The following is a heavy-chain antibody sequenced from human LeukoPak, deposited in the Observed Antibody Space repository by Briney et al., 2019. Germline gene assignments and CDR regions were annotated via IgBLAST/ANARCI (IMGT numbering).Heavy chain of an antibody. V-gene: IGHV4-59*01. J-gene: IGHJ6*03. CDR3: ARGGAGGYRGHAYYMDV. Sequence: SETLSLTCTVSGGSISSYYWSWIRQPPGKGLEWIGYIYYSGSTNYNPSLKSRVTISVDTSKNQFSLKLSSVTAADTAVYYCARGGAGGYRGHAYYMDVWGKGTTVTVSS. CDR2: IYYSGST. D-gene: IGHD3-22*01. CDR1: GGSISSYY.